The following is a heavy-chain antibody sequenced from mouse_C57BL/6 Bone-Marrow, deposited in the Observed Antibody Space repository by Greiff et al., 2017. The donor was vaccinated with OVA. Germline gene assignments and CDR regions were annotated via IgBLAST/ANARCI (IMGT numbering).Heavy chain of an antibody. CDR1: GYTFTDYN. J-gene: IGHJ1*03. D-gene: IGHD1-1*01. CDR3: ARSLTYYYGSSYWYFDV. V-gene: IGHV1-18*01. Sequence: EVQLQQSGPELVKPGASVKIPCKASGYTFTDYNMDWVKQSHGKSLEWIGDINPNNGGTIYNQKFKGKAALTVDKSSSTAYMELRSLTSEDTAVYYCARSLTYYYGSSYWYFDVWGTGTTVTVSS. CDR2: INPNNGGT.